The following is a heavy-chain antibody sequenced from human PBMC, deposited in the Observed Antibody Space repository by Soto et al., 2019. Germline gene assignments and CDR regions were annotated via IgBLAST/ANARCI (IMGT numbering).Heavy chain of an antibody. CDR3: ARDFEPDSSGALDENYYYYYGMDV. V-gene: IGHV1-69*13. CDR1: GYTFTSYG. CDR2: IIPIFGTA. Sequence: GASVKVSCKASGYTFTSYGISWVRQAPGQWLEWMGGIIPIFGTANYAQKFQGRVTITADESTSTAYMELSSLRSEDTAVYYCARDFEPDSSGALDENYYYYYGMDVWGQGTTVTVSS. J-gene: IGHJ6*02. D-gene: IGHD3-22*01.